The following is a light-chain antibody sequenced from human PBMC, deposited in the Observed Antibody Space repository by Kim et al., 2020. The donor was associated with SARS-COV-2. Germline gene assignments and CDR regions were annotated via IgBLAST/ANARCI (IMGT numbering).Light chain of an antibody. CDR3: AAWDDSVIGWV. CDR1: SSNIGSNA. Sequence: QSVLTQPPSASGTPGQSVTISCSGSSSNIGSNAVNWYQHFPGTAPKVLIYNNDQRPSEVPDRFSASKSGTAASLAISGLQSEDEADYYCAAWDDSVIGWVFGGGTQLTVL. V-gene: IGLV1-44*01. CDR2: NND. J-gene: IGLJ3*02.